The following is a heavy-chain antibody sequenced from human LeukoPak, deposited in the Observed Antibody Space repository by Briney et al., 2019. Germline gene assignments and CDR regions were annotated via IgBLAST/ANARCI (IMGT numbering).Heavy chain of an antibody. CDR2: INPNSGGT. CDR1: GYTFTGSY. J-gene: IGHJ5*02. CDR3: ARDIVYLSMVTNWFDP. D-gene: IGHD4/OR15-4a*01. V-gene: IGHV1-2*02. Sequence: GASVKVSCKASGYTFTGSYMHWVRQAPGQGLEWMGWINPNSGGTNYAQKFQGRVTMTRDTSISTAYMELSRLRSDDTAVYYCARDIVYLSMVTNWFDPWGQGTLVTVSS.